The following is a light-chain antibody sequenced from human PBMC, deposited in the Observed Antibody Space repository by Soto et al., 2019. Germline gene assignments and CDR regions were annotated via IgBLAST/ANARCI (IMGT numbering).Light chain of an antibody. CDR1: SSDVGGYNY. V-gene: IGLV2-14*01. CDR3: SSYTSSSLWV. Sequence: QSALTQPASVSGSPGQSITISCTGTSSDVGGYNYVSWYQQHPGKAPKLMIYDVSNRPSGVSNCFSGSKSGNTASLTISGLQAEDDADYYCSSYTSSSLWVFGTGTKVTVL. J-gene: IGLJ1*01. CDR2: DVS.